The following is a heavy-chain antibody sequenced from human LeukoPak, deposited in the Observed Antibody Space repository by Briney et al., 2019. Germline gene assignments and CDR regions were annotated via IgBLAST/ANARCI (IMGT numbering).Heavy chain of an antibody. D-gene: IGHD3-22*01. CDR1: GGSISSSSYY. J-gene: IGHJ3*02. CDR3: ARYMEGGYCYVCAFDI. CDR2: IYYSGST. V-gene: IGHV4-39*01. Sequence: PSETLSLTCTVSGGSISSSSYYWGWIRQPPGKGLEWIGSIYYSGSTYYNPSLKSRVTISVDTSKNQFSLKLSSVTAADTAVYYCARYMEGGYCYVCAFDIWGQGTMVTVSS.